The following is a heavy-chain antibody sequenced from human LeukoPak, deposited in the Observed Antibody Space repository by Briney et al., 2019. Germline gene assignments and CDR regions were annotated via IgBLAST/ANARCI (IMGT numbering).Heavy chain of an antibody. V-gene: IGHV3-23*01. CDR2: ISGSGGST. Sequence: GGSLRLSCAASGFTFSSYAMSWVRRAPGKGLEWVSAISGSGGSTYYADSVKGRFTISRDNSKNTLYLQMNSLRAEDTAVYYCAKRTSNWNYFDYWGQGTLVTVSS. J-gene: IGHJ4*02. CDR3: AKRTSNWNYFDY. D-gene: IGHD1-20*01. CDR1: GFTFSSYA.